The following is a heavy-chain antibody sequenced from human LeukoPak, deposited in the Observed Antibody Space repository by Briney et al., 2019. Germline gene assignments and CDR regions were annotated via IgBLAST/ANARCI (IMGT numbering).Heavy chain of an antibody. CDR3: ARASLYYDILTGYSGNNWFDP. V-gene: IGHV1-18*01. CDR1: GYTFTSYG. Sequence: GASVKVSCKASGYTFTSYGISWVRQAPGQGLEWMGWISAYNGNTDYAQKLQGRVTMTTDTSTSTAYMELRSLRSDDTAVYYCARASLYYDILTGYSGNNWFDPWGQGTLVTVSS. CDR2: ISAYNGNT. J-gene: IGHJ5*02. D-gene: IGHD3-9*01.